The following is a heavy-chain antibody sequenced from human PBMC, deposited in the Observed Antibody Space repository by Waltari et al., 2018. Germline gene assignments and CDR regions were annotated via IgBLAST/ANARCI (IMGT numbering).Heavy chain of an antibody. CDR3: ARDLEGAYSNYFDY. CDR2: ISYDGSNK. D-gene: IGHD4-4*01. Sequence: QVQLVESGGGVVQPGRSLRLSCAASGFTFSSYAMHWVRQAPGKGLEWVAVISYDGSNKYYADSVKGRFTISRDNSKNTLYLQMNSLRAEDTAVYYCARDLEGAYSNYFDYWGQGTLVTVSS. J-gene: IGHJ4*02. CDR1: GFTFSSYA. V-gene: IGHV3-30-3*01.